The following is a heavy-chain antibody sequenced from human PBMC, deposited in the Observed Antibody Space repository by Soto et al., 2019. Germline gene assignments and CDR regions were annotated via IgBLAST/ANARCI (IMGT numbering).Heavy chain of an antibody. J-gene: IGHJ5*02. CDR3: ARGLAMTSFGGESWFDP. CDR1: GYTFTSYD. Sequence: QVQLVQSGAEVKKPGASVKVSCKASGYTFTSYDINWVRQATGQGLEWMGWMNPNSGNTGYAQKFQGRVTMTRNTSISTAYRELSSLRSEDTAVYYCARGLAMTSFGGESWFDPWGQGTLVTVSS. CDR2: MNPNSGNT. D-gene: IGHD3-16*01. V-gene: IGHV1-8*01.